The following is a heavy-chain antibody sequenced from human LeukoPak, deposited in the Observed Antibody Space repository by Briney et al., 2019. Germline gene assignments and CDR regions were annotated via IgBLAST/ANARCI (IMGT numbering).Heavy chain of an antibody. V-gene: IGHV1-8*03. CDR3: ARGTSYYASGSYPDFDY. J-gene: IGHJ4*02. CDR2: VNPNSGNT. Sequence: ASVKVSCKASGYTFANYEIHWVRQATGQGLEWMAWVNPNSGNTNYAQKFQGRVTVTRNTFICTAYMELGSLGFEDTAVYYCARGTSYYASGSYPDFDYWGQGTLVTVSS. D-gene: IGHD3-10*01. CDR1: GYTFANYE.